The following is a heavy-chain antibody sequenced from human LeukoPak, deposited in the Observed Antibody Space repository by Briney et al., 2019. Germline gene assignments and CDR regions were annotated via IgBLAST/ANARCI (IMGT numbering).Heavy chain of an antibody. V-gene: IGHV4-61*01. CDR1: GGSVSSGSYY. D-gene: IGHD3-22*01. CDR2: IYYSGST. Sequence: PSETLSLTCTVSGGSVSSGSYYWSWIRQPPGKGLEWIGYIYYSGSTNYSPSLKSRVTISVDTSKNQFSLKLSSVTAADTAVYYCARDYSYYDSSGYSSPGNFDYWGQGTLVTVSS. CDR3: ARDYSYYDSSGYSSPGNFDY. J-gene: IGHJ4*02.